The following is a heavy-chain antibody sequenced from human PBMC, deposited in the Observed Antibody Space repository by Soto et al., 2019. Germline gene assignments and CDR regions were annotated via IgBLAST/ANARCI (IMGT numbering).Heavy chain of an antibody. Sequence: PGGSLRLSCAASGFTVSSNYMSWVRQAPGKGLVWVSVIYSGGSTYYGDSVKGRFTISRDSSRNTLYLQMNSLRAEDTAVYYCAKEIITMIVVAPTLWGQGTLVTSPQ. CDR1: GFTVSSNY. CDR2: IYSGGST. V-gene: IGHV3-53*01. D-gene: IGHD3-22*01. CDR3: AKEIITMIVVAPTL. J-gene: IGHJ4*02.